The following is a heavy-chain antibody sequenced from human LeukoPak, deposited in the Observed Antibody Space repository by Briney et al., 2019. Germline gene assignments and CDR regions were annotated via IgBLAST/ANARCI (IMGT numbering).Heavy chain of an antibody. Sequence: GSSVKVSCKASGGTFISYAISWVRQAPGQGLEWMGGIIPIFGTANYAQKFQGRVTITADESTSTAYMELSSLRSEDTAVYYCARTESSGYYYEPKNGMDVWGQGTTVTVSS. J-gene: IGHJ6*02. CDR2: IIPIFGTA. CDR3: ARTESSGYYYEPKNGMDV. V-gene: IGHV1-69*01. CDR1: GGTFISYA. D-gene: IGHD3-22*01.